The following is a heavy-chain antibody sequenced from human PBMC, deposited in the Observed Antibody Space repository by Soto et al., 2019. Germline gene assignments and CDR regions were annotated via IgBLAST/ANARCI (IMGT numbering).Heavy chain of an antibody. D-gene: IGHD6-19*01. CDR1: GFTFSSYA. CDR2: ISGSGGST. V-gene: IGHV3-23*01. Sequence: EVQLLESGGGLVQPGGSLRLSCAASGFTFSSYAMSWVRQAPGKGLEWVSAISGSGGSTYYADSVKGRFTISRDNSKNTLYLQMNSLRAEETAVYDCAKDSGNRQWLGRFAEYFQHWGQGTLVTVSS. J-gene: IGHJ1*01. CDR3: AKDSGNRQWLGRFAEYFQH.